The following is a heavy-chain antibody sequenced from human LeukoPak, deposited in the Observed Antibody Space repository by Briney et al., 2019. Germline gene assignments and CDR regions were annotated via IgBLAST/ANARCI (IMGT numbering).Heavy chain of an antibody. CDR2: IYTSGST. V-gene: IGHV4-61*02. CDR1: GGSISSGSYY. D-gene: IGHD3-3*01. CDR3: AGYGDDDFYSGPSGY. Sequence: PSETLSLTCTVSGGSISSGSYYWSWIRQPPGKGLEWIGSIYTSGSTNYNPSLKSRVTISVDTSKSQFSLKLSSVTAADTAVYYCAGYGDDDFYSGPSGYWGQGTLVTVSS. J-gene: IGHJ4*02.